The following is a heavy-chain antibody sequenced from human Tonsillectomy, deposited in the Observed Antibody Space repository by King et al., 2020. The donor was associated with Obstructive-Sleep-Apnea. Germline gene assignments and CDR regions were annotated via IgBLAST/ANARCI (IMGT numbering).Heavy chain of an antibody. CDR3: ARELYGDYGVDY. J-gene: IGHJ4*02. Sequence: VQLVESGGGLVQPGGSLRLSCAASGFTVRRYWMHWVRQAPGKGLVWVSGIKSDGSSTSYADCVKGRFTISRDNAKNTLYLQMNSLRAEDTAVYYCARELYGDYGVDYWGQGTLVTVSS. V-gene: IGHV3-74*01. CDR1: GFTVRRYW. CDR2: IKSDGSST. D-gene: IGHD4-17*01.